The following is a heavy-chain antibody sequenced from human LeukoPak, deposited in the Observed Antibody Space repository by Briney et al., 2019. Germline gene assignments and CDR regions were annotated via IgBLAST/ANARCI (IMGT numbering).Heavy chain of an antibody. Sequence: GGSLRLSCAASGFTFNNYAMNWVRQAPGKGLEWVSVISGSGGTTYYADSVKGRFTISRDSSKNTLYLQMNSLRAEDTAVYYCASGTYYYDSSGYPPDYWGQGTLVTVSS. V-gene: IGHV3-23*01. CDR1: GFTFNNYA. D-gene: IGHD3-22*01. CDR3: ASGTYYYDSSGYPPDY. J-gene: IGHJ4*02. CDR2: ISGSGGTT.